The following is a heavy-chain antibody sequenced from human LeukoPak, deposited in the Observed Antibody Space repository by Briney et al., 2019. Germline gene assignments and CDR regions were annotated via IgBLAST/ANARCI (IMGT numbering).Heavy chain of an antibody. CDR1: GFDFTTYW. V-gene: IGHV5-51*01. D-gene: IGHD1-1*01. CDR3: ARPRTTGTTSAFDI. J-gene: IGHJ3*02. Sequence: GESLKISCKGSGFDFTTYWVTWVRQMPGKGLEWMGTIWPRDSDTRYSPSFQGQVTTSADKSISTAYLHWNSLKAPDTAIYYCARPRTTGTTSAFDIWGQGTMVSVSS. CDR2: IWPRDSDT.